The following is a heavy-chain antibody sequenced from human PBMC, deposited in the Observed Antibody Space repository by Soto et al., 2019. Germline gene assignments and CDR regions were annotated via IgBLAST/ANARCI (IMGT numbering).Heavy chain of an antibody. CDR2: IKSKTDGGTT. J-gene: IGHJ3*02. CDR3: TTDYYDFWSGYYDAFDI. CDR1: GFTFSNAW. D-gene: IGHD3-3*01. Sequence: EVQLVESGGGLVKPGGSLRLSCAASGFTFSNAWMSWVRQAPGKGLEWVGRIKSKTDGGTTDYAAPVKDRFTISRDDSKNTLYLQMNSLKTEDTAVYYCTTDYYDFWSGYYDAFDIWGQGTMVTVSS. V-gene: IGHV3-15*01.